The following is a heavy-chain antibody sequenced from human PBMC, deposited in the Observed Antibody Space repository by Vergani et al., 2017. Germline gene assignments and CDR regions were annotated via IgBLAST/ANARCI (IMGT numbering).Heavy chain of an antibody. D-gene: IGHD4-17*01. CDR2: TRNKANSYTT. Sequence: EVQLVESGGGLVKPGGSLRLSCVASGFTFSDHYMDWVRQAPGKGLEWVGRTRNKANSYTTEYAASVKGRFTISRDDSKNSLYLQMNSLKTEDTAVYYCARLFGVVSHDGDPHPYYYYGMDVWGQGTTVTVSS. CDR3: ARLFGVVSHDGDPHPYYYYGMDV. V-gene: IGHV3-72*01. CDR1: GFTFSDHY. J-gene: IGHJ6*02.